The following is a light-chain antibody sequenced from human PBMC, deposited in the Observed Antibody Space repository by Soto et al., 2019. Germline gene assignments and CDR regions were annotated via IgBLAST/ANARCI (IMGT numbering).Light chain of an antibody. V-gene: IGKV2-24*01. CDR2: TVS. J-gene: IGKJ1*01. CDR3: QQCGSSPWT. Sequence: DIVMTQTPLSSPVTLGQPASISCRSSQSLVHSDGNTYLSWLQQRPGQPPRLLIYTVSTRATGIPDRFSGSGSGTDFTLTISRLEPDDFAVYYCQQCGSSPWTFGQGTKVEIK. CDR1: QSLVHSDGNTY.